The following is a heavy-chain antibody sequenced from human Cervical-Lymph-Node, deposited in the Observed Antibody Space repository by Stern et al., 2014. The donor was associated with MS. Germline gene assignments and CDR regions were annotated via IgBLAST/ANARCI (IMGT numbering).Heavy chain of an antibody. V-gene: IGHV1-46*01. Sequence: QVQLVESGAEVKKPGASVKVSCKASGYTFTSYYMHWVRQAPGQGLEWMGIINPSGGSPSYAQKFQGRVTMTRDTSTSTVYMELSSLRSEDTAVYYCARGRMRSSRKTGDYFDYWGQGTLVTVSS. CDR3: ARGRMRSSRKTGDYFDY. D-gene: IGHD6-13*01. J-gene: IGHJ4*02. CDR2: INPSGGSP. CDR1: GYTFTSYY.